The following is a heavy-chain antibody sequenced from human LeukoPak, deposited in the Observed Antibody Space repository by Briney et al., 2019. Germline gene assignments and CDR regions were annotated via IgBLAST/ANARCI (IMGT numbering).Heavy chain of an antibody. Sequence: PSETLSLTCTVSGGSISSYYWSWIRQPPGKGLEWIGYIYYSGSTNYNPSLKTRVTISVDTSKNQFSLKLRSVTAADTAVYYCASHVYGGNGQGYWGLGTLVTVSS. V-gene: IGHV4-59*01. CDR2: IYYSGST. D-gene: IGHD4-23*01. CDR1: GGSISSYY. CDR3: ASHVYGGNGQGY. J-gene: IGHJ4*02.